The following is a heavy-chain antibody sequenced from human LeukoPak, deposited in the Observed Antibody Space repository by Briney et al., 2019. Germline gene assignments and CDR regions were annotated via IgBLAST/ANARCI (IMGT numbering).Heavy chain of an antibody. J-gene: IGHJ6*02. CDR1: GFTFSSYG. CDR2: ISYDGSNK. V-gene: IGHV3-30*18. D-gene: IGHD6-19*01. CDR3: AKDSRQWLGGSYYGMDV. Sequence: QAGGSLRLSCAASGFTFSSYGMHWVRQAPGKGLEWVAVISYDGSNKYYADSVKGRFTISRDNSKNTLYLQMNSLRAEDTAVYYCAKDSRQWLGGSYYGMDVWGQGTTVTVSS.